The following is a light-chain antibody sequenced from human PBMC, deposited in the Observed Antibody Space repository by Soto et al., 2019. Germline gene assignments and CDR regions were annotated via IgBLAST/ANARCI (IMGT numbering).Light chain of an antibody. J-gene: IGLJ3*02. V-gene: IGLV2-23*01. CDR3: FSYAGSRTFM. Sequence: QSALTQPASVSGSPGQSITVSCTGTSTDIGRYNLVSWYQQRPGKAPKLIIYEGSKRPSGLFNRFSCSKSGNTASLTISGLQAEDEADYYCFSYAGSRTFMFGGGTKVTVL. CDR1: STDIGRYNL. CDR2: EGS.